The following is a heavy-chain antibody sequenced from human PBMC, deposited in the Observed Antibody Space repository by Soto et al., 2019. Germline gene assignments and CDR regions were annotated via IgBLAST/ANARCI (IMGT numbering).Heavy chain of an antibody. CDR2: IYYSGST. D-gene: IGHD6-13*01. V-gene: IGHV4-59*08. Sequence: SETLSLTCTVSGGSISSYYWSWIRQPPGKGLEWIGCIYYSGSTNYNPSLKSRVTISVDTSKNQFSLKLSSVTAADTAVYYCARRYSSSFDYWGQGTLVTVSS. CDR1: GGSISSYY. CDR3: ARRYSSSFDY. J-gene: IGHJ4*02.